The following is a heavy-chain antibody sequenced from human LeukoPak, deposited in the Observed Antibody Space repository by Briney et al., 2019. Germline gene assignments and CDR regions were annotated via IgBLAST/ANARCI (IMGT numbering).Heavy chain of an antibody. CDR3: ARGTTTYYDFWSGPMDV. CDR1: GFTFSSYE. CDR2: ISSSGSTI. Sequence: QPGGSLRLSCAASGFTFSSYEMNWVRQAPGKGLEWVSYISSSGSTIYYADSVKGRFTISRDNPKNSLYLQMNSLRAEDTAVYYCARGTTTYYDFWSGPMDVWGQGTTVTVS. V-gene: IGHV3-48*03. D-gene: IGHD3-3*01. J-gene: IGHJ6*02.